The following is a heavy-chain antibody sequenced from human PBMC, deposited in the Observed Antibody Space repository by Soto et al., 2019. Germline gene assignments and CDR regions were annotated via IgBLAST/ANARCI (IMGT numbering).Heavy chain of an antibody. CDR1: GFTFSDYY. Sequence: VQLVESGGGLVKPGGSLRLSCAASGFTFSDYYMTWIRQAPGKGLEWVSYITSSGSTIYYADSVKGRFTISRDNAKKSLYLKMNSLRAEATAVYYCARENEKWVAADNWGQGTLVTVSS. CDR2: ITSSGSTI. V-gene: IGHV3-11*01. CDR3: ARENEKWVAADN. D-gene: IGHD6-19*01. J-gene: IGHJ4*02.